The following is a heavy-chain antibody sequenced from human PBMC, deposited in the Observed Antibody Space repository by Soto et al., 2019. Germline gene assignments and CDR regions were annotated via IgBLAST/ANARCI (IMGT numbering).Heavy chain of an antibody. CDR1: GFTFTSSA. CDR3: AGGGLGRYCSGGSCYPLVRADHYYGMDV. Sequence: SCKASGFTFTSSAVHWVRQAPGKGLEWVAVIWYDGSNKYYADSVKGRFTISRDNSKNTLYLQMNSLRAEDTAVYYCAGGGLGRYCSGGSCYPLVRADHYYGMDVWGQGTTVTVSS. V-gene: IGHV3-33*01. J-gene: IGHJ6*02. D-gene: IGHD2-15*01. CDR2: IWYDGSNK.